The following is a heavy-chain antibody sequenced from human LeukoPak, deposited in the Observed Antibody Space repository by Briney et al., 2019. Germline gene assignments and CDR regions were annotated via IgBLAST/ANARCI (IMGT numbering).Heavy chain of an antibody. J-gene: IGHJ4*02. V-gene: IGHV3-7*01. CDR2: IKQDGNEK. CDR3: ARDPLTQNDY. CDR1: GFTFDAYW. Sequence: PGGSLRLSCAASGFTFDAYWMSWVRQAPGKGLEWGANIKQDGNEKYYVESVKGRFTIYRDNAKNSLYLQMNSLRADDTAVYYCARDPLTQNDYWGQGTLVAVSS. D-gene: IGHD1-14*01.